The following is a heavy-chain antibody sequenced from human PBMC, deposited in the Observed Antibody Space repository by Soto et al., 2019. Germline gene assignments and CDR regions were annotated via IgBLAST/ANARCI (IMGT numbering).Heavy chain of an antibody. J-gene: IGHJ4*02. CDR3: ARTLSGGFDY. Sequence: SETLSLTCTVSGDSVNSATYYWSWIRQPPGKGLEWIGYIFYSGTTKYSPSLMSRVSISLDTSKSQFSLNLNSVTAADTAVYYCARTLSGGFDYWGQGTLVTVSS. V-gene: IGHV4-61*01. CDR2: IFYSGTT. CDR1: GDSVNSATYY.